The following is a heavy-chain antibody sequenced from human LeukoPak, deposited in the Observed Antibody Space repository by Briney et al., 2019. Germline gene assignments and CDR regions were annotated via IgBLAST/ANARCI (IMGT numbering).Heavy chain of an antibody. D-gene: IGHD5-12*01. Sequence: SETLSLTCTVSGGSISSYYWSWIRQPPGKGLEWIGYIYYSGSTNYNPSLKSRVTISVDTSKNQFSLKLSSVTAADTAVYYCARTVAIIPPEPFDYWGQGTLVTVSS. CDR2: IYYSGST. CDR3: ARTVAIIPPEPFDY. V-gene: IGHV4-59*01. J-gene: IGHJ4*02. CDR1: GGSISSYY.